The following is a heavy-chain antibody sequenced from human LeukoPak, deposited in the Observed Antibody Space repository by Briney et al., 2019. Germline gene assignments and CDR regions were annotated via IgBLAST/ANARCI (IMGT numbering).Heavy chain of an antibody. Sequence: ASVKVSCKASGYTFTDYYMHWVRQAPGQGLEWMGWINPNSGGTNYAQKFQGRVRMTRDTSISTAYMELSRLRSDDTAVYYCARNTINWFDPWGQGVLVTVSS. CDR3: ARNTINWFDP. V-gene: IGHV1-2*02. CDR1: GYTFTDYY. J-gene: IGHJ5*02. CDR2: INPNSGGT. D-gene: IGHD5-24*01.